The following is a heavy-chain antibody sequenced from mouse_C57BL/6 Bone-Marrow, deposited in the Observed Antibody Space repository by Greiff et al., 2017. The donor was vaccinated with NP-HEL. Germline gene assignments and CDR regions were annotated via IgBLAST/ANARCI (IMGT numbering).Heavy chain of an antibody. J-gene: IGHJ1*03. CDR3: ARYYYGSSYWYFDV. CDR1: GYTFTDYY. D-gene: IGHD1-1*01. V-gene: IGHV1-26*01. CDR2: INPNNGGT. Sequence: EVQLQQSGPELVKPGASVKISCKASGYTFTDYYMNWVKQSHGKSLEWIGDINPNNGGTSYNQKFKGKATLTVDKSSSTAYMGLRSLTSEDSAVYYGARYYYGSSYWYFDVWGTGTTVTVSS.